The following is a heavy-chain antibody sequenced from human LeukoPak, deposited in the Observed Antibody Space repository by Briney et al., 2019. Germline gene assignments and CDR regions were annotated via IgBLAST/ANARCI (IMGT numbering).Heavy chain of an antibody. V-gene: IGHV1-18*01. J-gene: IGHJ3*02. CDR1: GYTFTSYA. D-gene: IGHD4-23*01. Sequence: GASVKVSCKASGYTFTSYAMNWVRQAPGQGLEWMGRINSYNGDTNYAQKFQGRVTLTTDTSTSTAYMELRSLRSDDTAVYYCASAGIDRWELLTHAFDIWGQGTMVTVSS. CDR2: INSYNGDT. CDR3: ASAGIDRWELLTHAFDI.